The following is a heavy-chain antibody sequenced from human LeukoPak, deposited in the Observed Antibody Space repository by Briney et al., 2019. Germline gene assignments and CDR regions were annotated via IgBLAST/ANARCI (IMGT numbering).Heavy chain of an antibody. V-gene: IGHV4-39*07. Sequence: SETLSLTCNVSGGSISSTSYSWDWIRQPPGKGLEWIGTMYFSGSTHYSPSLKSRLTMSVDTSKNQVSLKLSSVTAADTAVYFCARRLLLYASGSYYSLWGQGTLVTVSS. J-gene: IGHJ4*02. CDR3: ARRLLLYASGSYYSL. CDR1: GGSISSTSYS. D-gene: IGHD3-10*01. CDR2: MYFSGST.